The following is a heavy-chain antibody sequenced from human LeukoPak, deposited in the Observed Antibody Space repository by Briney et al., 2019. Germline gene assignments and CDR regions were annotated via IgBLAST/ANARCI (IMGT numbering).Heavy chain of an antibody. D-gene: IGHD2-8*02. V-gene: IGHV3-7*01. Sequence: GGSLRLSCAASGFTFSSYWMSWVRQAPGKGLEWVANIKQDGSEKYYVDSVKGRFTIFRSNAKNTLYLQMNSLRAEDTAVFYCARHWSASYYYYMDVWGKGTTVTVSS. CDR3: ARHWSASYYYYMDV. CDR1: GFTFSSYW. CDR2: IKQDGSEK. J-gene: IGHJ6*03.